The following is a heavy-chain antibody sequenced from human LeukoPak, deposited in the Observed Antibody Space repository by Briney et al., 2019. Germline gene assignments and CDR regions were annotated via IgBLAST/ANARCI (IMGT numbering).Heavy chain of an antibody. J-gene: IGHJ4*02. V-gene: IGHV1-2*02. CDR1: GYTFTGYY. CDR3: ARGDSSGWYLVDY. CDR2: INPNSGGT. Sequence: ASVKVSCKASGYTFTGYYMHWVRQAPGQGLEWMGWINPNSGGTNYAQKFQGRVTMTRDTSISTAYMELSRLRSNDTAVYYCARGDSSGWYLVDYWGQGTLVTVSS. D-gene: IGHD6-19*01.